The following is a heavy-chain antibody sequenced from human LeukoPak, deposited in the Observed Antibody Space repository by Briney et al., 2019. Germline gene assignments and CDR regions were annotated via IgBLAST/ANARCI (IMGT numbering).Heavy chain of an antibody. CDR1: GFTFSYYG. CDR2: IRYDGNDK. J-gene: IGHJ5*02. D-gene: IGHD3-10*01. V-gene: IGHV3-30*02. CDR3: AKDLMRDRWFGES. Sequence: GGSLRLSCTASGFTFSYYGMHWVRQAPGKGLEWVSFIRYDGNDKFYADSVKGRFAISRDTSRNTLCLQMNSLRVEDTAVYYCAKDLMRDRWFGESWGQGTLVTVSS.